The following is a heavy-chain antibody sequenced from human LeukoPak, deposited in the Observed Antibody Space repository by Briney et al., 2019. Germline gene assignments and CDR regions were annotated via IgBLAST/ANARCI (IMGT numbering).Heavy chain of an antibody. Sequence: GGSLRLSCAASGFTFSDYYMNWVRQAPGKGLEWVSSISSSSSYIYYADSVKGRFTISRDNAKNSLYLQMNSLRAEDTAVYYCARLDSSGYNFDYWGQGTLVTVSS. CDR3: ARLDSSGYNFDY. CDR2: ISSSSSYI. J-gene: IGHJ4*02. V-gene: IGHV3-21*01. CDR1: GFTFSDYY. D-gene: IGHD3-22*01.